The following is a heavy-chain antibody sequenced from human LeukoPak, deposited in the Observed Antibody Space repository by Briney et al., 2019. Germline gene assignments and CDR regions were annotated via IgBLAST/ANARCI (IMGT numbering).Heavy chain of an antibody. CDR1: GFTFSSYG. J-gene: IGHJ4*02. CDR3: AKGGYDSSGYYPYYFDY. Sequence: GGSLRLSCAASGFTFSSYGMSWVRQAPGKGLEWVSAISGSGDNTYYADSVKGRFTISRDNSKNTLYLQMNSLRAEDTAVYYCAKGGYDSSGYYPYYFDYWGQGTLVTVSS. CDR2: ISGSGDNT. D-gene: IGHD3-22*01. V-gene: IGHV3-23*01.